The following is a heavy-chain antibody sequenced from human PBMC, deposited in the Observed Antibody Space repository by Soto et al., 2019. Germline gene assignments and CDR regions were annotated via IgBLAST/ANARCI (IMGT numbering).Heavy chain of an antibody. Sequence: GGSLRLSCTASGFTFGYYAMSWFRQAPGEGPEWVGFIRSKAYGGTTEYAASVKGRFTISRDDSKSIAYLQMNSLKTEDTAVYYCTRGQWLVPVDYWGQGTLVTVSS. CDR3: TRGQWLVPVDY. J-gene: IGHJ4*02. D-gene: IGHD6-19*01. CDR1: GFTFGYYA. CDR2: IRSKAYGGTT. V-gene: IGHV3-49*03.